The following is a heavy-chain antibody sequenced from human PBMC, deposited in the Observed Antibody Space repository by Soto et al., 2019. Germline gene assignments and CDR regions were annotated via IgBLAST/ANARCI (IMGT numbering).Heavy chain of an antibody. CDR3: ASGGPSSIVYYYYYYGMDV. V-gene: IGHV4-31*03. J-gene: IGHJ6*02. CDR1: GGSISSGGYY. Sequence: SETLSLTCTVSGGSISSGGYYWSWIRQHPGKGLEWIGYIYYSGSTYYNPSLKSRVTISVDTSKNQFSLKLSSVTAADTAVYYCASGGPSSIVYYYYYYGMDVWGQGTTVTVSS. CDR2: IYYSGST. D-gene: IGHD6-13*01.